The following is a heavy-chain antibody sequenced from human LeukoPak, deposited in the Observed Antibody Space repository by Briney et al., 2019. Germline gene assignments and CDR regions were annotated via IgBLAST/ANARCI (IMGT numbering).Heavy chain of an antibody. CDR2: ISYDGSNK. V-gene: IGHV3-30*18. J-gene: IGHJ1*01. CDR3: GKDPGARDECFLR. CDR1: GFTFSSYD. Sequence: QPAGTLRLTCAASGFTFSSYDMHWLRQAPGQGLERVSVISYDGSNKYYADSVKGRLTISRDNSKNTLYLQMNSLRAEDTAVYYFGKDPGARDECFLRWGGGTLVSVSS.